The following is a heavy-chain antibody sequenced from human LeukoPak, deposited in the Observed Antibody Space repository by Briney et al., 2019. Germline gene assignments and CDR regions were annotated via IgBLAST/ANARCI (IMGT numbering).Heavy chain of an antibody. D-gene: IGHD2-15*01. CDR1: GFTFSSYV. V-gene: IGHV3-30*04. CDR3: AKAPVTTCSGAYCYPFDY. Sequence: GGSLRLSCAASGFTFSSYVMHWVRQAPGKGLEWVAIISYDGSNEYYADSVKGRFTISRDNSKNTLYLQMNSLRAGDAAVYYCAKAPVTTCSGAYCYPFDYWSQGTLVTVSS. J-gene: IGHJ4*02. CDR2: ISYDGSNE.